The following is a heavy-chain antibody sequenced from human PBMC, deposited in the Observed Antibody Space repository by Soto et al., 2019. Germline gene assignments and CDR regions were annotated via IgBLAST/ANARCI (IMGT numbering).Heavy chain of an antibody. V-gene: IGHV4-34*01. Sequence: PSETLSLTCAVYGGSFSGYYWSWIRQPPGKGLEWIGEINHSGSTNYNPSLKSRVTISVDTSKNQFSLKLSSVTAADTAVYYCARGPLAFAYYYDSSGYFDYWGQGTLVTFSS. J-gene: IGHJ4*02. CDR1: GGSFSGYY. CDR2: INHSGST. D-gene: IGHD3-22*01. CDR3: ARGPLAFAYYYDSSGYFDY.